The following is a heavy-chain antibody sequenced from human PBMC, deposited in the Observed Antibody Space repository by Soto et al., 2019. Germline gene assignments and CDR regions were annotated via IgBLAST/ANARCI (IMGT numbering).Heavy chain of an antibody. J-gene: IGHJ4*02. CDR3: ASDPVGATHFDY. V-gene: IGHV4-59*01. CDR2: IYYMGRT. D-gene: IGHD1-26*01. Sequence: SETLSLTCTVGSISTYYWNWIRQPPGKGLEWIGYIYYMGRTNYNSSLKSRVTMSIDTSKNQFSLKLSSVTAADTAIYYCASDPVGATHFDYWGQGAPVTVSS. CDR1: GSISTYY.